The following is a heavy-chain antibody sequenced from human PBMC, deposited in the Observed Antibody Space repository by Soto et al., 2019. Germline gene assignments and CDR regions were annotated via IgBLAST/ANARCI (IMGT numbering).Heavy chain of an antibody. J-gene: IGHJ4*02. CDR2: IYWDDDK. CDR1: GFSLNTIGVG. V-gene: IGHV2-5*02. CDR3: AHRGLRAHHLDY. Sequence: QITLKESGPTLVKPTQTLTLTCTFSGFSLNTIGVGVGWIRQPPGKALEWLALIYWDDDKRYSPSLKSRLTITKDTSKNKVVLTMTNMDRVDTATYFCAHRGLRAHHLDYWGQGALVTVSS.